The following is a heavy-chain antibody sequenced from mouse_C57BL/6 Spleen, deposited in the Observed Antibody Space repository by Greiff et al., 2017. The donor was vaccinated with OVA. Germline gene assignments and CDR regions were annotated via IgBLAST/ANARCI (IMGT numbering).Heavy chain of an antibody. CDR3: TRSGGYYWYFDV. V-gene: IGHV1-15*01. CDR2: IDPETGGT. D-gene: IGHD2-2*01. Sequence: QVHVKQSGAELVRPGASVTLSCKASGYTFTDYEMHWVKQTPVHGLEWIGAIDPETGGTAYNQKFKGKAILTADKSSSTAYMELRSLTSEDSAVYYCTRSGGYYWYFDVWGTGTTVTVSS. J-gene: IGHJ1*03. CDR1: GYTFTDYE.